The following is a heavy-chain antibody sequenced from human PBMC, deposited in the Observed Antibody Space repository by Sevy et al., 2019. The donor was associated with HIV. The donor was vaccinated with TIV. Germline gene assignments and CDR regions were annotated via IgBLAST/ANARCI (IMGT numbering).Heavy chain of an antibody. CDR2: ISYDGSND. D-gene: IGHD6-6*01. CDR1: GFTFSAFS. CDR3: ARDPSSSYDAFDI. J-gene: IGHJ3*02. V-gene: IGHV3-30-3*01. Sequence: GGSLRLSCAASGFTFSAFSMQWVRQAPGKGLEWVATISYDGSNDHYADSVKGRFTISRDNSKNTLYLQMNSLRAEDTAVYYCARDPSSSYDAFDIGGQGTMVTVSS.